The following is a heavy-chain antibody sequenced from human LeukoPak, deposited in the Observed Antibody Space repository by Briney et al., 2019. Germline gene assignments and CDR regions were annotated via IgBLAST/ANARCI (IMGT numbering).Heavy chain of an antibody. CDR2: IWYDGSNK. CDR3: ARDYLVAVAGGIGYYYYGMDV. Sequence: GGSLRLSCAASGFTFSSYGMHWVRQAPGKGLEWVAVIWYDGSNKYYADSVKGRFTISGDNSKNTLYLQMNSLRAEDTAVYYCARDYLVAVAGGIGYYYYGMDVWGQGTTVTVSS. J-gene: IGHJ6*02. CDR1: GFTFSSYG. D-gene: IGHD6-19*01. V-gene: IGHV3-33*01.